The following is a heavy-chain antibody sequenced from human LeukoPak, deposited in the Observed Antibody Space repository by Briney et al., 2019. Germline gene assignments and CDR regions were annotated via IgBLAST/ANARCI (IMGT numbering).Heavy chain of an antibody. CDR1: GGSISSYY. CDR3: ARVPITMVRGVIIAWFDP. CDR2: IYYSGST. V-gene: IGHV4-30-4*01. D-gene: IGHD3-10*01. Sequence: PSETLSLTCTVSGGSISSYYWSWIRQPPGKGLEWIGYIYYSGSTYYNPSLKSRVTISVDTSKNQFSLKLSSVTAADTAVYYCARVPITMVRGVIIAWFDPWGQGTLVTVSS. J-gene: IGHJ5*02.